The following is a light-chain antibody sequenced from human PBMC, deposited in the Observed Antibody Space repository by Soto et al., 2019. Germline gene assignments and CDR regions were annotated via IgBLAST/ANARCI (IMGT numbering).Light chain of an antibody. J-gene: IGLJ1*01. Sequence: QSALTQPASVSGSPGQSITISCTGTSSDVGSYSLVSWYQQHPGKAPKRMIFEGSKRPSGVSNRFSGSKSDNTASLTISGLQAEDEADYYCCSYARSSTYYVFGTGTKVTVL. CDR3: CSYARSSTYYV. CDR2: EGS. CDR1: SSDVGSYSL. V-gene: IGLV2-23*01.